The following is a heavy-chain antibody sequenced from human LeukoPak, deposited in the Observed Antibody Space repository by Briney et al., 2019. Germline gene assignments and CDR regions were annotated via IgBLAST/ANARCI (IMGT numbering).Heavy chain of an antibody. CDR1: GFTFGGSG. CDR3: TRPSSRFCSRTSCYWDS. Sequence: GGSLRLSCVTSGFTFGGSGMHWVRQASGKGLEGVGHIRNKANSYATAYAASVRDRFTISRDDSKNTAFLQMNSLKTEDTAMYYCTRPSSRFCSRTSCYWDSWGQGTLVTVSS. D-gene: IGHD2-2*01. V-gene: IGHV3-73*01. CDR2: IRNKANSYAT. J-gene: IGHJ4*02.